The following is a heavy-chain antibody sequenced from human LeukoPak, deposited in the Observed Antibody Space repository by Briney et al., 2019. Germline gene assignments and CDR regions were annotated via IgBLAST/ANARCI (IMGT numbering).Heavy chain of an antibody. V-gene: IGHV3-53*01. CDR3: ARESRIAVAGTSWFDP. J-gene: IGHJ5*02. CDR2: IYSGGST. Sequence: GGSLRLSCAASGFTVSSNYMSWVRQAPGKGLEWVSVIYSGGSTYYADPVKGRFTISRDNSKNTLYLQMNSLRAEDTAVYYCARESRIAVAGTSWFDPWGQGTLVTVSS. D-gene: IGHD6-19*01. CDR1: GFTVSSNY.